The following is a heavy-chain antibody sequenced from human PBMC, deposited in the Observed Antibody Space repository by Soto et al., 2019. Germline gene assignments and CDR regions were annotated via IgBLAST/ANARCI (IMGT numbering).Heavy chain of an antibody. CDR3: ARWEQPLFDY. J-gene: IGHJ4*02. D-gene: IGHD1-26*01. Sequence: QVQLVESGGGVVHPGRSLRLSCAASGFTVSAYTMHWVRQAPGKGLEWVAVISSDGNNKYYTDSVKGRFTISRDTSTNTLYLQMNSLRAEDTAVYYCARWEQPLFDYWGQGTLVTVSS. CDR1: GFTVSAYT. V-gene: IGHV3-30-3*01. CDR2: ISSDGNNK.